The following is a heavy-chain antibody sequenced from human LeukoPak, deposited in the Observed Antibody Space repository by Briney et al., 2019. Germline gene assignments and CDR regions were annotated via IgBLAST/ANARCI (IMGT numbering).Heavy chain of an antibody. CDR1: GYSISSGYY. Sequence: PSETLSLTCTVSGYSISSGYYWGWIRQPPGKGLEWIGSIYHSGSTYYNPSLKSRVTISVDTSKNQFSLKLSSVTAADTAVYYCASSYYSSPYYFDYWGQGTLVTVSS. V-gene: IGHV4-38-2*02. D-gene: IGHD6-6*01. CDR3: ASSYYSSPYYFDY. CDR2: IYHSGST. J-gene: IGHJ4*02.